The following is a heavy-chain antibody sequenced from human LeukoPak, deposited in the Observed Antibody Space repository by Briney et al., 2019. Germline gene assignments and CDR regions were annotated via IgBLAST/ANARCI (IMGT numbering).Heavy chain of an antibody. CDR2: ISGSGGST. J-gene: IGHJ4*02. Sequence: PGRSLRLSCVASGFTFSSYAMSWVRQAPGKGLEWVSTISGSGGSTYFADSVKGRFTTSRDNSKNTVYLQMNSLRVEDTALYYCAKTPRYCSGGSCYSGYFDNWGQGTRVTVSS. D-gene: IGHD2-15*01. CDR1: GFTFSSYA. V-gene: IGHV3-23*01. CDR3: AKTPRYCSGGSCYSGYFDN.